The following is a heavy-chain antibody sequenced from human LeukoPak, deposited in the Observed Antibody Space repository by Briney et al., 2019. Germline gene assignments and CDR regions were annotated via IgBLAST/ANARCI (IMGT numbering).Heavy chain of an antibody. CDR3: QGRAMVTNDY. V-gene: IGHV3-30-3*01. Sequence: PGRSLRLSCAASGFTISSYAMHWVRQAPGKGLEWVAVISYDGSNKYYADSVKGRFTISRDNSKNTLYLQMNSLRAEDTAVYYCQGRAMVTNDYWGQGTLVTVSS. CDR2: ISYDGSNK. D-gene: IGHD5-18*01. J-gene: IGHJ4*02. CDR1: GFTISSYA.